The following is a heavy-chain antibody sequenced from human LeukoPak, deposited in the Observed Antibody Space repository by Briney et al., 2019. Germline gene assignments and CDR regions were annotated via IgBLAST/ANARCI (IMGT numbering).Heavy chain of an antibody. V-gene: IGHV4-34*01. CDR2: INHSGST. Sequence: SETLSLTCAVSGYSISSGYYWSWIRQPPGKGLEWIGEINHSGSTNYNPSLKSRVTISVDTSKNQFSLKLSSVTAADTAVYYCARGYCSGGNCYYYYGMDVWGKGTTVTVSS. CDR1: GYSISSGYY. J-gene: IGHJ6*04. CDR3: ARGYCSGGNCYYYYGMDV. D-gene: IGHD2-15*01.